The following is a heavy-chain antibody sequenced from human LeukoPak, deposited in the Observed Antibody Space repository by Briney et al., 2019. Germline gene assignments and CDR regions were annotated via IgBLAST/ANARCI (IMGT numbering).Heavy chain of an antibody. D-gene: IGHD3-9*01. Sequence: GGSLRLSCAASGFTFSSYTMNWVRQAPGKGLEWVSSISSSSSYIYYADLVKGRFTISRDNAKNSLYLQMNSLRAEDTAVYYCARDTYDILTGYYKWAFDIWGQGTMVTVSS. V-gene: IGHV3-21*06. CDR1: GFTFSSYT. J-gene: IGHJ3*02. CDR2: ISSSSSYI. CDR3: ARDTYDILTGYYKWAFDI.